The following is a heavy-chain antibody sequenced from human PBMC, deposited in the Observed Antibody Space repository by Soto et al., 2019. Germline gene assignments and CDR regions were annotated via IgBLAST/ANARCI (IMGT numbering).Heavy chain of an antibody. D-gene: IGHD1-1*01. V-gene: IGHV5-51*01. CDR3: ARHISTRYYYMDV. CDR1: GYSFTSYW. J-gene: IGHJ6*03. Sequence: GESLKISCKGSGYSFTSYWIGWVRQMPGKGLEWMGIIYPGDSDTRYSPSFQGQVTISADKSISTAYLQWSSLKASDTAMYYCARHISTRYYYMDVWGKGTTVTVSS. CDR2: IYPGDSDT.